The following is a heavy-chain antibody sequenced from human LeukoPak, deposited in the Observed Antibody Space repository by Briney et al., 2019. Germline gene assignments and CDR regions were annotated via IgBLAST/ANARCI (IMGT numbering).Heavy chain of an antibody. CDR1: GFTVSNKY. CDR2: IYSGGST. D-gene: IGHD5-12*01. Sequence: TGGSLRLSCAASGFTVSNKYMSWVRQAPGRGLEWVSVIYSGGSTYYADSVKGRFSISRDKSKNTLYLQMNSLRAEDTAVYHCARGGLYGYDVFDYWGQGTLVTVSS. J-gene: IGHJ4*02. CDR3: ARGGLYGYDVFDY. V-gene: IGHV3-66*01.